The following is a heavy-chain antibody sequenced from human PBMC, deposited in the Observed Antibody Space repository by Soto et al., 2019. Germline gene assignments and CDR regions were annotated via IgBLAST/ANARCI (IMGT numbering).Heavy chain of an antibody. CDR1: GFTFSTYA. CDR3: AKMYYYDSTGCGFLDY. J-gene: IGHJ4*02. Sequence: DVQLLESGGGLVRPGGSLTLSCTASGFTFSTYAMTWVRQAPGKGLEWVSTISGTGRNTHYADPVRGRFTISRDNTKNTLYLQMNSLRAEDTAVYYCAKMYYYDSTGCGFLDYWGQGNLVSVSS. CDR2: ISGTGRNT. V-gene: IGHV3-23*01. D-gene: IGHD3-22*01.